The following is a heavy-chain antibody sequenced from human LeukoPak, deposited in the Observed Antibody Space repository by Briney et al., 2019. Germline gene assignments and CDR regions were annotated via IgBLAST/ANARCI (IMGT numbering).Heavy chain of an antibody. Sequence: SQTLSLTCAVSGDDVSNDSAAWSWIRQSPSRGLEWLGRTYYRSKWYSEYALSVKSRIIIKADTSKKHFSLQLRSVTPEDTAVYYCARSGSGWFDPWGQGTLVTVSS. D-gene: IGHD3-10*01. V-gene: IGHV6-1*01. CDR2: TYYRSKWYS. CDR1: GDDVSNDSAA. CDR3: ARSGSGWFDP. J-gene: IGHJ5*02.